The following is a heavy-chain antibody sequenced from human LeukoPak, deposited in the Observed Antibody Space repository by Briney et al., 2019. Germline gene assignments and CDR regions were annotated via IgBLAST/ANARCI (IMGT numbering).Heavy chain of an antibody. J-gene: IGHJ3*02. Sequence: SETLSLTCTVSGXSISSYFWSWIRQPPGKGLEWIGYVYYSGSTNYNPSLKSRVTISVDTSKKQFSLKLSSATAADTAVYYCARVLDLSKRGLDAFDIWGQGTMVTVSS. CDR2: VYYSGST. D-gene: IGHD3-16*01. CDR1: GXSISSYF. CDR3: ARVLDLSKRGLDAFDI. V-gene: IGHV4-59*01.